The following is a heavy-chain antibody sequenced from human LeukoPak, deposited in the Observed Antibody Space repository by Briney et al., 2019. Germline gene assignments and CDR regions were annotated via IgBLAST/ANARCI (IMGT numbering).Heavy chain of an antibody. J-gene: IGHJ4*02. V-gene: IGHV4-59*12. CDR1: GGSINSYY. Sequence: PSETLSLTCTVSGGSINSYYWSWIRQPPGKGLEWIGYIFYSGSTDYNPSLKSRVTISVDNSKNQFSLKLSSVTAADTAVYYCASGIAADGRDYWGQGTLVTVSS. D-gene: IGHD6-13*01. CDR2: IFYSGST. CDR3: ASGIAADGRDY.